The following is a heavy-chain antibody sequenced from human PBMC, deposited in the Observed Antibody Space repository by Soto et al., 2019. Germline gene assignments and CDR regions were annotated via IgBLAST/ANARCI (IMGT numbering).Heavy chain of an antibody. V-gene: IGHV3-23*01. J-gene: IGHJ3*02. CDR3: AKDAIPYNGKNDGFDI. CDR2: IGGTGGSP. CDR1: GFTFSSYA. Sequence: EVQLLESGGGLVQPGGSLRLSCAASGFTFSSYAMSWVRQAPGKGLEWVSHIGGTGGSPQYTNSVKGRFTISRDNSKSTLFLQMNSLRVEDTAVYYCAKDAIPYNGKNDGFDIWGQGTMVTVSS. D-gene: IGHD1-20*01.